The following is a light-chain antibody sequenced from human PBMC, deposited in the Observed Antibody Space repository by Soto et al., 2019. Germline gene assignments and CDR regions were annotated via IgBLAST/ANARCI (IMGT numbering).Light chain of an antibody. V-gene: IGLV2-14*01. CDR2: EVS. CDR1: SSDIGAYNY. Sequence: QCLLTQPASVSGSPGQSITISCTGTSSDIGAYNYVSWYQLHPGKAPKLMIYEVSYRTSGLSNRFSGSKSGNTASLTISGLQAEDEADYFCSSYSGSSPLYVFGTGTKVTVL. CDR3: SSYSGSSPLYV. J-gene: IGLJ1*01.